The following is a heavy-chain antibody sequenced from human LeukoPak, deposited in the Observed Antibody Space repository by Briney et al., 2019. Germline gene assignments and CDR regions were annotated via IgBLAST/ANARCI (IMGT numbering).Heavy chain of an antibody. CDR1: GYTFTSYG. J-gene: IGHJ4*02. CDR2: ISAYNGNT. CDR3: ARGVKGRNCSGNYCHSSGIFYFDY. V-gene: IGHV1-18*01. Sequence: ASVKVSCKASGYTFTSYGISWVRQAPGQGLEWMGWISAYNGNTNYAQKLQGRVTMTTDTSTSTAHMELRSLRSDDTAVYYCARGVKGRNCSGNYCHSSGIFYFDYWGQGTLVTVSS. D-gene: IGHD3-22*01.